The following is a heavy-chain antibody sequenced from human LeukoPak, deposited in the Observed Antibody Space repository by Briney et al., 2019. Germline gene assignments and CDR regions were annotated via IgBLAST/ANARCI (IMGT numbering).Heavy chain of an antibody. V-gene: IGHV1-18*01. CDR2: ISPYNGNT. D-gene: IGHD3-10*01. CDR1: GYTFTNYG. J-gene: IGHJ4*02. Sequence: GASVKVSCKASGYTFTNYGINWVRQAPGQGLEWMGWISPYNGNTNYAQKLQGRVAMTTDTSTSTAYMELRSLRSDDTAVYYCARWPYYGSGSYLVYWGQGTLVTVSS. CDR3: ARWPYYGSGSYLVY.